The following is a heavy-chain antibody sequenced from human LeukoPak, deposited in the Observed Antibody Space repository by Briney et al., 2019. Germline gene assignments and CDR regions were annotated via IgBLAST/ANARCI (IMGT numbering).Heavy chain of an antibody. D-gene: IGHD3-22*01. CDR1: SFTFSSFS. CDR2: ISYDGQHK. J-gene: IGHJ2*01. CDR3: ARNPYDSSGYKAPYWHFDL. Sequence: PGGSLRLSCAASSFTFSSFSMHWVRQAPGRGLEWLSGISYDGQHKDFADSVKGRITISRDNSKNTLYLQMNSLRAEDTAVYYCARNPYDSSGYKAPYWHFDLWGRGTLVTVSS. V-gene: IGHV3-33*08.